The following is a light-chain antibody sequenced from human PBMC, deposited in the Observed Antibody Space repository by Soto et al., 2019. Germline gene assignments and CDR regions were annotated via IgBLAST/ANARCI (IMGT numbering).Light chain of an antibody. V-gene: IGKV1-9*01. J-gene: IGKJ3*01. CDR1: QGISSF. CDR3: QQLNSFPIP. CDR2: GAS. Sequence: IQLTQSPSSLSASVGDRFTITCRASQGISSFLAWYQQKPGKAPKLLIYGASTLQSGVPSRFSGSGSGTDFTLTIGSLQPEDFATYYCQQLNSFPIPFGPGTKVDIK.